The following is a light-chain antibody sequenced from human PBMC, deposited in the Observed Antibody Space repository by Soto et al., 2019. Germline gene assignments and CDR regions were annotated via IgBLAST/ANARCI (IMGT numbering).Light chain of an antibody. Sequence: QSALTQPASVSGSPGQSITISCTGTSSDVGAYNYVSWYQQHPGKAPKLLISEVNNRPSGISNRFSGSKSGNTASLTISGLQAEDEADYYCSSYTTITNFLFGGGTKLTVL. V-gene: IGLV2-14*01. CDR1: SSDVGAYNY. J-gene: IGLJ2*01. CDR2: EVN. CDR3: SSYTTITNFL.